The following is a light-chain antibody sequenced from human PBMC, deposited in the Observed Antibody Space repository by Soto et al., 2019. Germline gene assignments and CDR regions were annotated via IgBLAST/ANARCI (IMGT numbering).Light chain of an antibody. Sequence: DFQMTQSLSSLSASVGDRVTITCRASQGMSNSLAWYQQKPGKGPKVLIYAASTLQSGVPSRFSGSRSGTDFTLTITSLQPEDVATYYCHKYDGVPFTFGPGTEVEI. CDR3: HKYDGVPFT. CDR1: QGMSNS. V-gene: IGKV1-27*01. CDR2: AAS. J-gene: IGKJ3*01.